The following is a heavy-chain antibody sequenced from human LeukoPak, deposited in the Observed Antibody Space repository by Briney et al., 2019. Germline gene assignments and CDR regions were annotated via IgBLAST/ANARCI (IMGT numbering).Heavy chain of an antibody. CDR2: IYSGGST. J-gene: IGHJ4*02. V-gene: IGHV3-53*01. CDR3: AKASDIAGGDFDY. D-gene: IGHD1-26*01. Sequence: PGGSLRLSCADSGFTVSSNYMRWVRQAPGKGLEWVSVIYSGGSTHYADSVKGRFTISRDNSKNTLHLQMNSLRAEDTAVYYCAKASDIAGGDFDYWGQGTLVTVSS. CDR1: GFTVSSNY.